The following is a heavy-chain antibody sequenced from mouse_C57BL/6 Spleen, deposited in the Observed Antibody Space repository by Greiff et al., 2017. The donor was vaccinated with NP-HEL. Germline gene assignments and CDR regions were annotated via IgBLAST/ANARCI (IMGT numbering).Heavy chain of an antibody. V-gene: IGHV1-82*01. Sequence: QVQLKESGPELVKPGASVKISCKASGYAFSSSWMNWVKQRPGKGLEWIGRIYPGDGDTNYNGKFKGKATLTADKSSSTAYMQLSSLTSEDSAVYCCARPPSRGGAMDYWGQGTSVTVSS. CDR2: IYPGDGDT. J-gene: IGHJ4*01. CDR3: ARPPSRGGAMDY. CDR1: GYAFSSSW. D-gene: IGHD3-3*01.